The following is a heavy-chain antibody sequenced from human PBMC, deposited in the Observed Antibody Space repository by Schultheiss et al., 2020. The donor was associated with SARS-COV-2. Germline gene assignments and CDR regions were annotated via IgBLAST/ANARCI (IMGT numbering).Heavy chain of an antibody. Sequence: ASVKVSCKSSGYTFTGYCMHWVRQAPGQGLEWMGRIHPNSGGTNYAQKFQGRVTMTRNTSISTAYMELRSLRSDDTAVYYCARSYSREYFDYWGQGTLVTVSS. J-gene: IGHJ4*02. CDR2: IHPNSGGT. V-gene: IGHV1-2*06. CDR3: ARSYSREYFDY. D-gene: IGHD6-13*01. CDR1: GYTFTGYC.